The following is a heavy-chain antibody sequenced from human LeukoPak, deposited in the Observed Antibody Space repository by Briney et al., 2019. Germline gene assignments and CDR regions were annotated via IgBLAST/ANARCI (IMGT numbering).Heavy chain of an antibody. V-gene: IGHV3-30*04. D-gene: IGHD1-26*01. J-gene: IGHJ4*02. CDR3: ARAPALEGASKAYFEY. Sequence: GGSLRLSCACSGFTFRSYAMHWVRPAPGKGLEWVAVISYDGSNKYCADSGRFTISRDNSKNTLYLQMNSLRAEDTAVYYCARAPALEGASKAYFEYWGQGTLVTVSS. CDR1: GFTFRSYA. CDR2: ISYDGSNK.